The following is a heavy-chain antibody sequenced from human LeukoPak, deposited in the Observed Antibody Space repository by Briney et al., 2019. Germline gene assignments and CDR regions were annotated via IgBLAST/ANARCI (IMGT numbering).Heavy chain of an antibody. CDR2: IYSGGST. CDR3: ARHKQLLWFGEFLGGAFDI. J-gene: IGHJ3*02. D-gene: IGHD3-10*01. V-gene: IGHV3-66*04. CDR1: GFTVSYNY. Sequence: GGSLRLSCAASGFTVSYNYMTWVRQAPGKGLEWVSVIYSGGSTYYADSVKGRFTISRDNSKNTLYLQMNSLRAEDTAVYYCARHKQLLWFGEFLGGAFDIWGQGTMVTVSS.